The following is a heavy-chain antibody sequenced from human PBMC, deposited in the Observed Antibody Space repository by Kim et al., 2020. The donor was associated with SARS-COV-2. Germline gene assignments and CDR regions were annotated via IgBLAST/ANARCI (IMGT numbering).Heavy chain of an antibody. D-gene: IGHD3-22*01. CDR1: GLTFSASS. CDR2: IRGKSNSYAT. V-gene: IGHV3-73*01. CDR3: TTINYYDSSGYPIPGY. Sequence: GGSLRLSCAASGLTFSASSIHWVRQTSGKGLEWIGRIRGKSNSYATAYAASVKGRFTISRDDSEKTAYLQMNSLKTEDTAVYCCTTINYYDSSGYPIPGYWGQGTLVTVSS. J-gene: IGHJ4*02.